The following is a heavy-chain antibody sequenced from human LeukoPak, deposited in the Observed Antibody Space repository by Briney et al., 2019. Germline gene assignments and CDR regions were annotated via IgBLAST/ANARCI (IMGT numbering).Heavy chain of an antibody. CDR3: ARTTVTTFLPFDY. CDR1: GGSISSYY. V-gene: IGHV4-59*01. CDR2: IYYSGST. Sequence: SETLSLTCTVSGGSISSYYWSWIRQPPGKGLEWIGYIYYSGSTNYNPSLKSRVTISVDTSKNQFSLKLSSVTAADTAVYYCARTTVTTFLPFDYWGQGTLVTVSS. J-gene: IGHJ4*02. D-gene: IGHD4-17*01.